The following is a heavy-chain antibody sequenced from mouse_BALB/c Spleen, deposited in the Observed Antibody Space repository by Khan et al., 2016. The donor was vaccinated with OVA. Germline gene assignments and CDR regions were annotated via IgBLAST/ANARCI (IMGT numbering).Heavy chain of an antibody. CDR3: ARXGAYYRNDGWFAY. Sequence: QQSGAELARPGASMKMSCKASGYTFTSYTIHWIKQRPGQGLDWIGFINPSSAYTNYNQKFKDKATLTADKSSTTAYMQLSSLTSDDSAVYYCARXGAYYRNDGWFAYWGQGTLVTVSA. J-gene: IGHJ3*01. CDR1: GYTFTSYT. CDR2: INPSSAYT. D-gene: IGHD2-14*01. V-gene: IGHV1-4*01.